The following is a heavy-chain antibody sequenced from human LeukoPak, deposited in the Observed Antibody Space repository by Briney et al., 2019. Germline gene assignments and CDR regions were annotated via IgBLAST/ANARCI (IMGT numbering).Heavy chain of an antibody. CDR1: GVRMSNYY. J-gene: IGHJ5*02. V-gene: IGHV4-59*08. CDR3: ATQRLCSSGRCSSWFDP. Sequence: PSETLSLTCTVSGVRMSNYYWNWNRQAPGKGPEWIGYIYYTGIINYNPSLRSRLTISVDTSKSQFSMQLSSVTAADTAVYYCATQRLCSSGRCSSWFDPWGQGTLVTVSP. CDR2: IYYTGII. D-gene: IGHD2-15*01.